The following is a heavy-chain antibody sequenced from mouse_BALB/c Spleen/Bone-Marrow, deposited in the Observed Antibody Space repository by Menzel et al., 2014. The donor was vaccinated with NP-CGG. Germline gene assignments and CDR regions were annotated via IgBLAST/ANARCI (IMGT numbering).Heavy chain of an antibody. D-gene: IGHD1-3*01. J-gene: IGHJ1*01. Sequence: VQLKESGAELVKPGASVKLSCSASGFNIKDTYMHWVKQRPEQGLEWIGRIDPAYGNTKYDPKFQDKATITADTSSNTVDLQLSSLTFEDTAVYYCARQEFAIYWYFDVWGAGTTVTVSS. CDR1: GFNIKDTY. CDR3: ARQEFAIYWYFDV. V-gene: IGHV14-3*02. CDR2: IDPAYGNT.